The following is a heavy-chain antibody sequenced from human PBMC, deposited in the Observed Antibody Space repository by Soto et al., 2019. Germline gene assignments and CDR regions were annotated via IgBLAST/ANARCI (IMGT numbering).Heavy chain of an antibody. D-gene: IGHD5-12*01. Sequence: PSETLSLTCTVSGDSISSYYWSWIRQPPGKGLEWIGYIYYSGNTNYNPSLKSRVTISVDTSKNQFSLKLSSVTAADTAVYYCAGGGGLPRYYWGQGTLVTVSS. J-gene: IGHJ4*02. V-gene: IGHV4-59*12. CDR3: AGGGGLPRYY. CDR1: GDSISSYY. CDR2: IYYSGNT.